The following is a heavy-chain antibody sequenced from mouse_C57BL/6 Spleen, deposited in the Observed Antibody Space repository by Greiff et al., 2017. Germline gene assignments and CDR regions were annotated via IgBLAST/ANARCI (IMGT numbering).Heavy chain of an antibody. Sequence: EVKLMESGGGSVQPKGSLKLSCAASGFSFNTYAMNWVRQAPGKGLEWVARIRSKSNNYATYYADSVKDRFTISRDDSESMLYLQMNNLKTEDTAMYYCVRHTAYDPGYYDYWGQGTTLTVSS. D-gene: IGHD1-2*01. J-gene: IGHJ2*01. CDR2: IRSKSNNYAT. V-gene: IGHV10-1*01. CDR3: VRHTAYDPGYYDY. CDR1: GFSFNTYA.